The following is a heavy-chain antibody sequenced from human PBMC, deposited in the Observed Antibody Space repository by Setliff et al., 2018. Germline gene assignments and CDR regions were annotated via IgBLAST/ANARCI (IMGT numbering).Heavy chain of an antibody. D-gene: IGHD6-19*01. CDR1: GGSVNSGYDN. CDR2: INRRGST. J-gene: IGHJ6*03. Sequence: SETLSLTCTVSGGSVNSGYDNWNWLRQPAGKGLEWIGHINRRGSTNFSPSLKSRVTISLDTSKNQFSLNLTSVTAADTAVYYCARASSGWYSAYHYYMDVCGKGTTVTVSS. CDR3: ARASSGWYSAYHYYMDV. V-gene: IGHV4-61*09.